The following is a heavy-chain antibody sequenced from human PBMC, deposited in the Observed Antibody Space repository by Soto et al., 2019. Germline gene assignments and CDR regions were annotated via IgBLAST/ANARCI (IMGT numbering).Heavy chain of an antibody. Sequence: EVQLVESGGGLVQPGGSLRLSCVASGFTFSNYWMYWVRQAPGEGLVWVSRINSDGSVSSYADSVKGRLTISRDNVKNTLYLXXXXXXXXXXXXXXXXXXXXXXXTCYSLAGSFYYYMDVWGKGTTVTVFS. CDR3: XXXXXXXXTCYSLAGSFYYYMDV. J-gene: IGHJ6*03. CDR1: GFTFSNYW. V-gene: IGHV3-74*01. CDR2: INSDGSVS. D-gene: IGHD2-15*01.